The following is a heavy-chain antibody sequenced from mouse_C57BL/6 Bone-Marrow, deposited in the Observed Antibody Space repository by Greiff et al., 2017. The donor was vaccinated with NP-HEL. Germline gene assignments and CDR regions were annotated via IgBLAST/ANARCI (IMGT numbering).Heavy chain of an antibody. CDR2: IDPANGNT. CDR1: GFNIKNTY. V-gene: IGHV14-3*01. J-gene: IGHJ4*01. CDR3: ARDSMDY. Sequence: VQLQQSVAELVRPGASVKLSCTASGFNIKNTYMHWVKQRPEQGLEWIGRIDPANGNTKYAPQLQGKGTITAAPSSNTAFLPLRILPSEDTAINYCARDSMDYWGQGTSVTVSS.